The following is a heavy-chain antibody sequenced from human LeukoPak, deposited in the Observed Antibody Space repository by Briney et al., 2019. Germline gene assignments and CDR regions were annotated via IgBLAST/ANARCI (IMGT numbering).Heavy chain of an antibody. Sequence: SVKVSCKDSGGTFRSNAISWVRQAPGQGLEWMGGITPIFGTANYAQKFQGRVTITRDTSASTAYMELSSLRSEDTAVYYCARERVCSSTSCYSTNFDLWGRGTLVTVSS. CDR2: ITPIFGTA. D-gene: IGHD2-2*01. CDR3: ARERVCSSTSCYSTNFDL. J-gene: IGHJ2*01. V-gene: IGHV1-69*05. CDR1: GGTFRSNA.